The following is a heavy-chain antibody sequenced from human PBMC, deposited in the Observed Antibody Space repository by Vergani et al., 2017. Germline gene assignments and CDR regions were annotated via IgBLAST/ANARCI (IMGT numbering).Heavy chain of an antibody. V-gene: IGHV3-9*01. D-gene: IGHD2-21*01. CDR3: ARGALWWLRQIDS. CDR1: GFTFDDYA. Sequence: EVQLVESGGGLVQPGRSLRLSCAASGFTFDDYAIHLVRQAPGKGLEWVSGISWNSGSIGYADSVKGRFTISRDNAKNSLYLQMNSLRAEDTALYYCARGALWWLRQIDSWGQGTLVTVSS. CDR2: ISWNSGSI. J-gene: IGHJ4*02.